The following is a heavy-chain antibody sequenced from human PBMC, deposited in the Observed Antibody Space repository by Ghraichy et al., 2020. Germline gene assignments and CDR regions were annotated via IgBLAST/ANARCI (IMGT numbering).Heavy chain of an antibody. CDR1: GFTFSSYA. J-gene: IGHJ4*02. CDR3: ARDPGRTGFDY. V-gene: IGHV3-30-3*01. D-gene: IGHD1-14*01. Sequence: GALRLSCAASGFTFSSYAMHWVRQAPGKGLEWVAVISYDGSNKYYADSVKGRFTISRDNSKNTLYLQMNSLRAEDTAVYYCARDPGRTGFDYWGQGTLVTVSS. CDR2: ISYDGSNK.